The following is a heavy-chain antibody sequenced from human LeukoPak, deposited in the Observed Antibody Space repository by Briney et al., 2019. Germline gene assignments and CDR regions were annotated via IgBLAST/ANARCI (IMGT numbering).Heavy chain of an antibody. Sequence: SETLSLTCTVSGGSISSYYWSWIRQPPGKGLEWIGYIYYSGSTNCNPSLKSRVTISVDTSKNQFSLKLSSVTAADTAVYYCARLPYCGGDCYSVNYYYYYGMDVWGQGTTVTVSS. CDR3: ARLPYCGGDCYSVNYYYYYGMDV. V-gene: IGHV4-59*01. D-gene: IGHD2-21*02. CDR1: GGSISSYY. CDR2: IYYSGST. J-gene: IGHJ6*02.